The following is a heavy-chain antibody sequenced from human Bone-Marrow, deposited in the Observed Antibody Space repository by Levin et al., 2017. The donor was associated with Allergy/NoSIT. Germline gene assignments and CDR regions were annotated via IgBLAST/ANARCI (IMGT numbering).Heavy chain of an antibody. CDR2: ISSSSSTI. D-gene: IGHD5-12*01. V-gene: IGHV3-48*01. J-gene: IGHJ6*02. Sequence: GESLKISCAASGFTFSSYSMNWVRQAPGKGLEWVSYISSSSSTIYYADSVKGRFTISRDNAKNSLYLQMNSLRAEDTAVYYCARDQAGGYSGYEYYYYYGMDVWGQGTTVTVSS. CDR3: ARDQAGGYSGYEYYYYYGMDV. CDR1: GFTFSSYS.